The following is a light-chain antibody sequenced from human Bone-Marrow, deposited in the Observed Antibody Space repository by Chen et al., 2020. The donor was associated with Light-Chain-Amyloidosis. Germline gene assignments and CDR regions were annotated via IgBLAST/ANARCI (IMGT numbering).Light chain of an antibody. V-gene: IGLV3-21*02. CDR2: DDS. CDR1: NIGSTS. CDR3: QVWDRSSDRPV. Sequence: SYVLTQPSSVSVAPGQTATIACGGNNIGSTSVHWYQQTPGQAPLLVVFDDSARPSGIPERLSGSNSGNTATLTISRGEARNEADYYCQVWDRSSDRPVFGGGTNLTVL. J-gene: IGLJ3*02.